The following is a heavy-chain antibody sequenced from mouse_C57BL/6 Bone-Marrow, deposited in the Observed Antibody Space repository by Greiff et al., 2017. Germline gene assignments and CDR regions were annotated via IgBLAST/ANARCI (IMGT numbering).Heavy chain of an antibody. V-gene: IGHV1-50*01. CDR3: ARDDYDLCYFDY. D-gene: IGHD2-4*01. Sequence: QVQLQQPGAELVKPGASVKLSCKASGYTFTSYWMQWVKQRPGQGLEWIGEIDPSDSDTNYNQKFKGKATLTVDTSSSTAYMQLSSLTSEDSAVYYCARDDYDLCYFDYWGQGTTLTVSS. J-gene: IGHJ2*01. CDR2: IDPSDSDT. CDR1: GYTFTSYW.